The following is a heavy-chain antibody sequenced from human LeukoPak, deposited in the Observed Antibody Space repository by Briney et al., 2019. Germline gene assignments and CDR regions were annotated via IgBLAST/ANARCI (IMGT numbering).Heavy chain of an antibody. Sequence: GGSLRLSCAASGFTFSSYWMSWVRQAPGKGLEWVANIKQDGSEKYYVDSVKGRFTISRDNAKNSLYLQMTSLRAEDTAVYYCARDRYSSGWYDGGYWGQGTLVTVSS. D-gene: IGHD6-19*01. V-gene: IGHV3-7*03. CDR1: GFTFSSYW. CDR2: IKQDGSEK. J-gene: IGHJ4*02. CDR3: ARDRYSSGWYDGGY.